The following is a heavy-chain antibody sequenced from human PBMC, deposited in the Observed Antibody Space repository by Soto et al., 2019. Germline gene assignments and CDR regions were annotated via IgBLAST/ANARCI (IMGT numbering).Heavy chain of an antibody. CDR1: GFTFSSYW. CDR2: IKQDGSEK. V-gene: IGHV3-7*01. Sequence: EVQLVESGGGLVQPGGSLRLSCAASGFTFSSYWMSWVRQAPGKGLEWVANIKQDGSEKYYVDSVKGRFTISRDNAKNSLYLQMNSLRAEDTAVYYCARLDYGDYGPHFDYWGQGTLVTVSS. D-gene: IGHD4-17*01. J-gene: IGHJ4*02. CDR3: ARLDYGDYGPHFDY.